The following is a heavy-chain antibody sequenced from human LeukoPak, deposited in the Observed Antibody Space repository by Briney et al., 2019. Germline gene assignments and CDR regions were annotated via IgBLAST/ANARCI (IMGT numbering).Heavy chain of an antibody. D-gene: IGHD2-2*01. CDR1: GFTFNNYA. CDR2: ISASGGTT. CDR3: AKEPREYCSSTSCPNWFDS. V-gene: IGHV3-23*01. Sequence: GGSLRLSCAASGFTFNNYAMSWVRQAPGKGLEWVSAISASGGTTYYADSVKGRFTISRDNSENTLFLQMNSPRAEDTAVYYCAKEPREYCSSTSCPNWFDSWGQGTLVTVSS. J-gene: IGHJ5*01.